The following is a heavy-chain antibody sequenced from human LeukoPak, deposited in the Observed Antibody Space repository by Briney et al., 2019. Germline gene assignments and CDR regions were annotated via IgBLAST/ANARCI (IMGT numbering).Heavy chain of an antibody. CDR1: GFTFTSSA. Sequence: SVKVSCKASGFTFTSSAVQWVRQARGQRLEWIGCIVVGSGNTNYAQKFQERVTITRDMSTSLVYMELSSLRSEDTAVYYCAAEAAYYYDSRDAFDVWGQGTMVTVSS. CDR2: IVVGSGNT. J-gene: IGHJ3*01. D-gene: IGHD3-22*01. CDR3: AAEAAYYYDSRDAFDV. V-gene: IGHV1-58*01.